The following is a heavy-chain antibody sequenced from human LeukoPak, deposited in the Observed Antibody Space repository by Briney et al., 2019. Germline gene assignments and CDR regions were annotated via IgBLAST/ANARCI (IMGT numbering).Heavy chain of an antibody. CDR3: AREAVAGPDLFGY. D-gene: IGHD6-19*01. J-gene: IGHJ4*02. CDR2: INPNSGGT. V-gene: IGHV1-2*02. CDR1: GYTVTGYY. Sequence: ASVKVSCKASGYTVTGYYMHWVRQAPGQGLEWMGWINPNSGGTNYAQKFQGRVTMTRDTSISTAYMELSRLRSDDTAVYYCAREAVAGPDLFGYWGQGTLVTVSS.